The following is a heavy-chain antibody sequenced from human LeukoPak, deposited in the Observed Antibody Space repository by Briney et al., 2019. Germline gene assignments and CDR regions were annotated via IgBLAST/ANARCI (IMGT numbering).Heavy chain of an antibody. CDR2: ISGSTGST. Sequence: PGVSLRLSCTASRFTFNSYDMSWLPQAPGKGLVGVSAISGSTGSTYYADSVKGRVSSSTDSTKNTLYLQMNSLRAEDTAAYDCAKDQRRAWYPYDFDYWGQGTLVTVSS. J-gene: IGHJ4*02. D-gene: IGHD6-13*01. V-gene: IGHV3-23*01. CDR3: AKDQRRAWYPYDFDY. CDR1: RFTFNSYD.